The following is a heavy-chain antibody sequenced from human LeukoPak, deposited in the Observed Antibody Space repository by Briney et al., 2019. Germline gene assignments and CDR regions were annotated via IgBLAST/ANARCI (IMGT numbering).Heavy chain of an antibody. J-gene: IGHJ1*01. V-gene: IGHV4-34*01. Sequence: PSETLSLTCAVYGGSFSGYYWSWIRQPPGKGLEWIGEINHSGSTNYNPSLKSRVTISVDTSKNQFSLKLSSVTAADTAVYYCARGGVEMATIEGAEYFQHWGQGTLVTVSS. CDR3: ARGGVEMATIEGAEYFQH. CDR1: GGSFSGYY. CDR2: INHSGST. D-gene: IGHD5-24*01.